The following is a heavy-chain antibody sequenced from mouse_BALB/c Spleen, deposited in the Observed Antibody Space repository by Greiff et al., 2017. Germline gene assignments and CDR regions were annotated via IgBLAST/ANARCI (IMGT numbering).Heavy chain of an antibody. CDR2: IDPANGNT. V-gene: IGHV14-3*02. D-gene: IGHD2-3*01. J-gene: IGHJ3*01. Sequence: EVQLQQSGAELVTPGASVRLSCTAAGFNIKDTYMPWVKQRPEQGLEWIGRIDPANGNTKYDPKFQGKATITADTSSNTAYLQLSSLTSEDTAVYYCARGALYDGYPFAYWRQGPLVTV. CDR3: ARGALYDGYPFAY. CDR1: GFNIKDTY.